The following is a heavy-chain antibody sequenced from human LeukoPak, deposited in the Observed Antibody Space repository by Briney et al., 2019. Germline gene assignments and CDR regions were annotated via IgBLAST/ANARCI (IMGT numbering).Heavy chain of an antibody. CDR2: INPNTGDT. CDR1: GYIFTGYY. J-gene: IGHJ4*02. Sequence: ASVKVSCKASGYIFTGYYIHWVRQAPGQGLEWKAWINPNTGDTNYAQKFQGWVTLTRNTSISTAYMDLSRLKSDATAVYHCARAGYSSSWRPYYFDSWGQGTLVTVSS. V-gene: IGHV1-2*04. D-gene: IGHD6-13*01. CDR3: ARAGYSSSWRPYYFDS.